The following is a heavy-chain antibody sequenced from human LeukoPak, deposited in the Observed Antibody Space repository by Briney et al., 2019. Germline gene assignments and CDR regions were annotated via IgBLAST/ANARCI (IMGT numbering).Heavy chain of an antibody. CDR3: MSTSNWGSVIFDY. CDR1: GYTFTGYY. Sequence: ASVKVSCKASGYTFTGYYMHWVRQAPGQGLEWMGWINPNSGGTNYAQKFQGRVTMTRDTSISTAYMELSRLRSDDTAVYYCMSTSNWGSVIFDYWGQGTLVTVSS. D-gene: IGHD7-27*01. V-gene: IGHV1-2*02. CDR2: INPNSGGT. J-gene: IGHJ4*02.